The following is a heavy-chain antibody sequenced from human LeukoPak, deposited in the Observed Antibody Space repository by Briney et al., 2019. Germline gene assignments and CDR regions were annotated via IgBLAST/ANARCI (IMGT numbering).Heavy chain of an antibody. J-gene: IGHJ4*02. CDR2: IYPGDSDT. Sequence: SSSSYYWGWIRQPPGKGLEWMGIIYPGDSDTRYSPSFQGQVTISADKSISTAYLQWSSLKASDTAMYYCARPTAGYGSGSYASLGYWGQGTLVTVSS. V-gene: IGHV5-51*01. CDR3: ARPTAGYGSGSYASLGY. D-gene: IGHD3-10*01. CDR1: SSSSYY.